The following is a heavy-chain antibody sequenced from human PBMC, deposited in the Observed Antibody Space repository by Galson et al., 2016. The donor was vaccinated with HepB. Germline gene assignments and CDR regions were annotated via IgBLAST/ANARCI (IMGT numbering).Heavy chain of an antibody. D-gene: IGHD2-2*01. J-gene: IGHJ3*02. CDR3: ARQKIGYCSTITGDDAFDI. CDR1: GYNFTNYW. CDR2: IYPGDSDT. V-gene: IGHV5-51*01. Sequence: QSGAEVKKAGESLKISCKGSGYNFTNYWIGWVRQMPGKGLEWMGIIYPGDSDTRYNPSFQGQVTISADKSVSTAYLQCNRLKASDTAMYYCARQKIGYCSTITGDDAFDIWGQGTLVTVSS.